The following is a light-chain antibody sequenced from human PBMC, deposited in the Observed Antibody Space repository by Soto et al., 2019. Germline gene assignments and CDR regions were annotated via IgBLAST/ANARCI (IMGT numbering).Light chain of an antibody. V-gene: IGKV3-11*01. J-gene: IGKJ5*01. Sequence: TRSTGRPPLDQKKRATLSCSVSQSVSSYLAWYQQKPGQAPRLLIYDASNGATGIPVRFSGSGSGIVFTLTIGSLEPQEFAVYCCHHRRNWDPATFAQGTRLEIK. CDR1: QSVSSY. CDR2: DAS. CDR3: HHRRNWDPAT.